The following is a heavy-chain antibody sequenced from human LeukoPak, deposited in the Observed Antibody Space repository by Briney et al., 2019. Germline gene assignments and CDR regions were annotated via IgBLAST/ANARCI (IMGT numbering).Heavy chain of an antibody. CDR3: ARQIASAGTAGFDF. CDR2: IYSTGST. D-gene: IGHD6-13*01. Sequence: SETLSLTCTVSGDSISSYYWSWIRQPAGKGLEWIGRIYSTGSTNYNPSLKSRVAMSVDTSKNQFSLRLRSVTAADTAVYYCARQIASAGTAGFDFRGQGARVTVSS. V-gene: IGHV4-4*07. J-gene: IGHJ4*02. CDR1: GDSISSYY.